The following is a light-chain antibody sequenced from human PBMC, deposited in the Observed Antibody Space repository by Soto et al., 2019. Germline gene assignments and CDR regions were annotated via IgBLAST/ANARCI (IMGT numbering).Light chain of an antibody. Sequence: ERFMTHSAGNPSVLPGEMATLACGASQSVSIDLAWYQQTPGQAPRLLIYGASTRATGIPVRFSGSASGTEFTLTISSLQSEDFTVYYCQQYNKWPLTFGQGTKVDIK. J-gene: IGKJ1*01. CDR3: QQYNKWPLT. CDR2: GAS. CDR1: QSVSID. V-gene: IGKV3-15*01.